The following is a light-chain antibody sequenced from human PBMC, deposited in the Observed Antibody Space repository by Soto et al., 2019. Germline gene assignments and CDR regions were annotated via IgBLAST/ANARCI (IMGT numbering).Light chain of an antibody. V-gene: IGLV1-44*01. Sequence: QSVLTQPPSASGTPGQRVTISCSGSSSNIGSHPVNWYQQLPGTAPKLLLYGDNQRPSGVPDRFSASKSGASASLAISGLQAEEEADYYCSSYTDSSNYVFGTGTKGTVL. CDR2: GDN. J-gene: IGLJ1*01. CDR1: SSNIGSHP. CDR3: SSYTDSSNYV.